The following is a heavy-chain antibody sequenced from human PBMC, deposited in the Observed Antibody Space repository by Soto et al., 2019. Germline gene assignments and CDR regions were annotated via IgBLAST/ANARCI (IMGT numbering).Heavy chain of an antibody. CDR3: VQDRSDTWSFDY. D-gene: IGHD2-8*02. Sequence: QVQLVESGGGVVQPGRSLRLSCVASGFTFSSCAMHWVRQVPGKGLEWLAVVTHDGTLYPYADSVKGRFSISRDNSRKTLYLQMNGLRPEDTAVYYGVQDRSDTWSFDYWGQGTLVTVSS. J-gene: IGHJ4*02. V-gene: IGHV3-30*18. CDR1: GFTFSSCA. CDR2: VTHDGTLY.